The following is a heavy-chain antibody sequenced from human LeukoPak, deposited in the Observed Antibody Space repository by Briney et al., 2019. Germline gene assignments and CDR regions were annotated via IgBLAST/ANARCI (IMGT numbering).Heavy chain of an antibody. J-gene: IGHJ4*02. CDR3: ARAYCSGGSCFSRGNFDY. D-gene: IGHD2-15*01. Sequence: SETLSLTCTVSGGSISGYYWSWIRQPPGKGLEWIGYIYYSGSTSYNPSLKSRVTMSLASSKNQLSLMMSSVTAADTAVYFCARAYCSGGSCFSRGNFDYWGQGTLVTVSS. CDR1: GGSISGYY. CDR2: IYYSGST. V-gene: IGHV4-59*08.